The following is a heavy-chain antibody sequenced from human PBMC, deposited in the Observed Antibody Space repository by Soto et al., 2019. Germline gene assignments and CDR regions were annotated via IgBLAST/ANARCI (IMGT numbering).Heavy chain of an antibody. CDR1: GGSISNYY. D-gene: IGHD3-22*01. CDR3: ARGSTHYYYDSSGYFIDY. CDR2: IYYTGST. V-gene: IGHV4-59*01. Sequence: PSETLSLTCTVSGGSISNYYWSWIRQPPGKGLEWIAYIYYTGSTNYNPSLKSRVAISIDTSKSQFSLKLSSVTAADTAVYYCARGSTHYYYDSSGYFIDYWGQGTPVTVSS. J-gene: IGHJ4*02.